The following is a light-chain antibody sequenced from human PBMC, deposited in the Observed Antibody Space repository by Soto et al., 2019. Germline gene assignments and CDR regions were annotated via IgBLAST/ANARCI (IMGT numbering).Light chain of an antibody. CDR1: QSVRSNY. J-gene: IGKJ1*01. V-gene: IGKV3-20*01. Sequence: EIVLTQSPGTLSLSPGDRATLSCRASQSVRSNYLAWYQQKPGQAPRLLISGASNRATGIPDRFSGSASGTDFTRTISRLEPEDFAVYYCQQFGSSPRTFGQGTKVEIK. CDR2: GAS. CDR3: QQFGSSPRT.